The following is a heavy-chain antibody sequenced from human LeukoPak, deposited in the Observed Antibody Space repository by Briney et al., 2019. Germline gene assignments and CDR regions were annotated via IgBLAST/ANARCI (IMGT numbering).Heavy chain of an antibody. D-gene: IGHD2-2*01. Sequence: SETLSLTCVVYGGSFSGYYWSWIRQPPGKGLEWIGEINHSGSTNYNPSLKSRVTISVDTSKNQFSLKLSSVTAADTAVYHCARQDCSSTSCYPRYYYMDVWGKGTTVTVSS. CDR3: ARQDCSSTSCYPRYYYMDV. CDR2: INHSGST. CDR1: GGSFSGYY. V-gene: IGHV4-34*01. J-gene: IGHJ6*03.